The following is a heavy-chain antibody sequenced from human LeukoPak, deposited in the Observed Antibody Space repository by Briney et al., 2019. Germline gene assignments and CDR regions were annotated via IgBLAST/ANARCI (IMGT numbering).Heavy chain of an antibody. J-gene: IGHJ4*02. CDR2: INPNSGGT. D-gene: IGHD5-12*01. CDR1: GYTFTGYY. V-gene: IGHV1-2*06. CDR3: TRDRGYDYFLDY. Sequence: ASVKVSCKASGYTFTGYYMHWVRQAPGQGLEWMGRINPNSGGTNYAQKFQGRVTMTRDTSISTAYMELNRLRSDDTAVYYCTRDRGYDYFLDYWGQGTLVTASS.